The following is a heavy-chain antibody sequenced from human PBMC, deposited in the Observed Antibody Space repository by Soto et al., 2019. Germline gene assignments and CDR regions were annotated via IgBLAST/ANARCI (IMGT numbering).Heavy chain of an antibody. J-gene: IGHJ6*02. CDR1: DDPISSRSYY. CDR3: ARHLSDQWRVHGMDV. Sequence: PSETLSLTCTVSDDPISSRSYYWGWIRQPPGKGLDWIGTVHHGGSSFYNPSLKSRVTISVDTSKNQLSLKLSSVTAADTAVYFCARHLSDQWRVHGMDVWGQGTTVTVSS. CDR2: VHHGGSS. D-gene: IGHD2-2*01. V-gene: IGHV4-39*01.